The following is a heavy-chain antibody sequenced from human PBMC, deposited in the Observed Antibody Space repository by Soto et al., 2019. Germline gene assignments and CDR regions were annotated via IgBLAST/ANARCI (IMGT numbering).Heavy chain of an antibody. CDR1: GFSFSTSA. Sequence: EVQLLESGGGLIQPGGPLRLSCAVSGFSFSTSAMSWVRQAPGKGLEWVSSLSGSGYNTYYADSVKGRFTVSRDTSKNTMYLQLNNLRADDTAVYYCAKGYYAMDVWGRGTTVTVSS. J-gene: IGHJ6*02. V-gene: IGHV3-23*01. CDR2: LSGSGYNT. CDR3: AKGYYAMDV.